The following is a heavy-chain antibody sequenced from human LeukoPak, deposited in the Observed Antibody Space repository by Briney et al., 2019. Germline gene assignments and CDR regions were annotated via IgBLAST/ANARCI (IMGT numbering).Heavy chain of an antibody. D-gene: IGHD3-3*01. CDR2: ISYDGSNK. CDR3: AREITIFGVVIYYYYGMDV. CDR1: GFTFSSYA. V-gene: IGHV3-30-3*01. J-gene: IGHJ6*02. Sequence: GGSLRLSCAASGFTFSSYAMHWVRQAPGKGLEWVAVISYDGSNKYYADSVKGRFTISRDNSKNTLYLQMNSLRAEDTAVYYCAREITIFGVVIYYYYGMDVWGQGTTVTVSS.